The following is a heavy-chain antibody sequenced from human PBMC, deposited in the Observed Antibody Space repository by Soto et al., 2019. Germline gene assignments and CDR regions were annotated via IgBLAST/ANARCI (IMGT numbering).Heavy chain of an antibody. D-gene: IGHD3-16*02. V-gene: IGHV1-3*05. CDR2: INPANGNT. CDR3: TRSAISPYGGLIGPFDY. Sequence: QVQLAQSGAEERKPGASVKVSCEATGYTFTAYAMHWVRQAPGQRLEWMGWINPANGNTKYSQKFQGSXTXTSXTSANTVYMELNSLTSEDTAMYYCTRSAISPYGGLIGPFDYWGQGNLVTVSS. J-gene: IGHJ4*02. CDR1: GYTFTAYA.